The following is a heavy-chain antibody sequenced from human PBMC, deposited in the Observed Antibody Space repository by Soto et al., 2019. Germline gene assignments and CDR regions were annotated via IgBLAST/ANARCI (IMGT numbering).Heavy chain of an antibody. CDR1: GGSFSGYY. Sequence: PSETLSLTCAVYGGSFSGYYWSWIRQPPGKGLEWFGEINHSGSTNYNPSLKSRVTISVDTSKNQFSLKLSSVTAADTAVYYCARGRRLSTYPTNIKLDRGFDYWGQGTLVTVSS. V-gene: IGHV4-34*01. D-gene: IGHD2-8*01. J-gene: IGHJ4*02. CDR2: INHSGST. CDR3: ARGRRLSTYPTNIKLDRGFDY.